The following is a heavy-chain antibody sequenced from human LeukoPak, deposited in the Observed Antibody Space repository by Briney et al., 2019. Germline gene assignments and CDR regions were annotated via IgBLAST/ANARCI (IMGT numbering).Heavy chain of an antibody. D-gene: IGHD2-2*01. CDR1: GYTFTGYY. J-gene: IGHJ6*04. CDR3: ARDMVVPAATWAPYYYGMDV. Sequence: GASVKVSCKASGYTFTGYYMHWVRQAPGQGLEWMGWINPNSGGTNYAQKFQGRVTMTRDTSISTAYMELSRLRSDDTAVYYCARDMVVPAATWAPYYYGMDVWGKGTTVTVSS. CDR2: INPNSGGT. V-gene: IGHV1-2*02.